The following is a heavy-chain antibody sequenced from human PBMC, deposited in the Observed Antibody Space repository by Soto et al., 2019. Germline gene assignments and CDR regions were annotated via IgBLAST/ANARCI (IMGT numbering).Heavy chain of an antibody. D-gene: IGHD6-19*01. J-gene: IGHJ6*02. V-gene: IGHV4-4*07. CDR1: GGSISSYY. CDR3: ARMLNRDSSGWYHYYYGMDV. CDR2: IYTSGST. Sequence: SETLSLTCTVSGGSISSYYWSWIRQPAGKGLEWIGRIYTSGSTNYNPSLKSRVTMSVDTSKNQCSLKLSSVTTADTAVYYCARMLNRDSSGWYHYYYGMDVWGQGTTVTVSS.